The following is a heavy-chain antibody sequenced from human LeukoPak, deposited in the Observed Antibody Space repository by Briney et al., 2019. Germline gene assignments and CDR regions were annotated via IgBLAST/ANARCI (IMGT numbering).Heavy chain of an antibody. D-gene: IGHD6-13*01. CDR1: GFTFSSHW. Sequence: GGSLRLSCAVSGFTFSSHWMYWVRQAPGKGLVWVSRISGDGRDTTYADSVKGRFTISRDNSKNTLYLQMNSLGAEDTAVYYCARAVAASGKSRFDPWGQGSLVIVSS. V-gene: IGHV3-74*01. CDR3: ARAVAASGKSRFDP. J-gene: IGHJ5*02. CDR2: ISGDGRDT.